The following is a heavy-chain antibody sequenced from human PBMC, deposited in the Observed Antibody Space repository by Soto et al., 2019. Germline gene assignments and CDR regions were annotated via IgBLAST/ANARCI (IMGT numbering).Heavy chain of an antibody. D-gene: IGHD5-12*01. CDR2: IYHSGST. Sequence: PSETLSLTCPVSGCSISSYYWSWLRPPPGKGLEWIGEIYHSGSTNYNPSLKSRVTISVDKSKNQFSLKLSSVTAADTAVYYCARDQLDIDGGNYYYYGMDVWGQGTTVTVSS. J-gene: IGHJ6*02. V-gene: IGHV4-59*12. CDR3: ARDQLDIDGGNYYYYGMDV. CDR1: GCSISSYY.